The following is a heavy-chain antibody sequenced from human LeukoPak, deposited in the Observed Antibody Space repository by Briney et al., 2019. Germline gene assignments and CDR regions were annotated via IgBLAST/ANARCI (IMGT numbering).Heavy chain of an antibody. Sequence: SETLSLTCAVYGGSFSGYYWSWIRQPPGKGLEWIGEINHGGSTNYNPSLKSRVTISVDTSKNQFSLKLSSVTAADTAVYYCARGVVVPAADYYYYGMDVWGQGTTVTVSS. CDR3: ARGVVVPAADYYYYGMDV. D-gene: IGHD2-2*01. CDR1: GGSFSGYY. J-gene: IGHJ6*02. V-gene: IGHV4-34*01. CDR2: INHGGST.